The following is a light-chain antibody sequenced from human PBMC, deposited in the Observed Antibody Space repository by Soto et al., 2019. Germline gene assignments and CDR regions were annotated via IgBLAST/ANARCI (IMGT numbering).Light chain of an antibody. CDR1: TGAVTSGYY. V-gene: IGLV7-43*01. CDR3: LLYYGGAPV. J-gene: IGLJ3*02. CDR2: STS. Sequence: QAVVTQEPSLTVSPGGTVTLTCASSTGAVTSGYYPNWFQQKPGQAPRALIYSTSNKQSWTPSRFSGSLLGCKAALTLSGVQPEDEAEYYCLLYYGGAPVFGGGTKLTVL.